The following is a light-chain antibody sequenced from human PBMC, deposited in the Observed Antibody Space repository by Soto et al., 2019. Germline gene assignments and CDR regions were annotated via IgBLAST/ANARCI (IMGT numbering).Light chain of an antibody. J-gene: IGKJ4*01. CDR1: QTVISNY. CDR2: GAS. Sequence: RVVAQGPFARALCRVEGSTLACRSSQTVISNYLAWYQKKPGQAPRLLIYGASNRATGVTDRFSGSGSGTDFTITISRLEPEDFAVYYCQPYAYAPLTFGGGTKVEIK. V-gene: IGKV3-20*01. CDR3: QPYAYAPLT.